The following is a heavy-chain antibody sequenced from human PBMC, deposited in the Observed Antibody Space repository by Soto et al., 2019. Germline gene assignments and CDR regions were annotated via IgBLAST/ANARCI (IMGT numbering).Heavy chain of an antibody. V-gene: IGHV4-34*02. CDR1: GGSVGGYY. CDR3: ARGEVTTGVF. D-gene: IGHD4-17*01. J-gene: IGHJ4*02. Sequence: QVQLQQWGAGLLKPSETLSLTCAVYGGSVGGYYWSWVRQPPGKGLEWIGEINHSGSITYAPSLKSRVAMSGDTSKNQFSLRLNSVTAADTAVYYCARGEVTTGVFWGQGTQVTVSS. CDR2: INHSGSI.